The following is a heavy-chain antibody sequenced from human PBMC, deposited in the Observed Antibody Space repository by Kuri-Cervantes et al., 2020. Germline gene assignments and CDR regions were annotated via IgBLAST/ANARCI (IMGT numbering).Heavy chain of an antibody. CDR2: ISRSSSYI. CDR1: GFTFSSYS. J-gene: IGHJ4*02. D-gene: IGHD3-10*01. CDR3: ARGDALYGSGSYYSVTFDY. Sequence: GGSLRLSCAASGFTFSSYSMNWVRQAPGKGLEWVSSISRSSSYIYYADSVKGRFTISRDNAKNSLYPQVNSLRAEDTAVYYCARGDALYGSGSYYSVTFDYWGQGTLVTVSS. V-gene: IGHV3-21*01.